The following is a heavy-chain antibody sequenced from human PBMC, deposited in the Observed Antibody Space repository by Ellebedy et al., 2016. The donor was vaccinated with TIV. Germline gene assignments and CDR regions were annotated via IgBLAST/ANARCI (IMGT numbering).Heavy chain of an antibody. CDR3: ASQDYGDLPPTEGAFDI. CDR1: GYSFTSYW. CDR2: IYHGDSDT. J-gene: IGHJ3*02. Sequence: PGGSLRLSCKGSGYSFTSYWIGWVRQMHGKGLEWMGIIYHGDSDTRYSPSFQGQVTISADKSISTAYLQWSSLKASDTAMYYCASQDYGDLPPTEGAFDIWGQGTMVTVSS. V-gene: IGHV5-51*01. D-gene: IGHD4-17*01.